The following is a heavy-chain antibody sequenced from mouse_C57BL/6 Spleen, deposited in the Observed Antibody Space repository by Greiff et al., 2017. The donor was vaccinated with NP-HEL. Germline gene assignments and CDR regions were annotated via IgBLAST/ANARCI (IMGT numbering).Heavy chain of an antibody. D-gene: IGHD1-1*01. J-gene: IGHJ2*01. V-gene: IGHV5-4*01. CDR1: GFTFSSYA. Sequence: EVKLVESGGGLVKPGGSLKLSCAASGFTFSSYAMSWVRQTPEKRLEWVATISDGGSYTYYPDNVKGRFTISRDNAKNNLYLQMSHLKSEDTAMYYWARDGNDLRDGYFDYWGQGTTLTVSS. CDR2: ISDGGSYT. CDR3: ARDGNDLRDGYFDY.